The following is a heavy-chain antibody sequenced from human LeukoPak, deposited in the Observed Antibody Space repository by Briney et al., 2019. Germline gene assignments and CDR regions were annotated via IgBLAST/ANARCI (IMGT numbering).Heavy chain of an antibody. J-gene: IGHJ4*02. CDR2: ISAYNGNT. D-gene: IGHD2-15*01. Sequence: GESLKISCKGSGYSFTSYGISWVRQAPGQGLEWMGWISAYNGNTNYAQKLQGRVTMTTDTSTSTAYMELRSLRSDDTAVYYCARGPVGYCSGGSCTRYFDYWGQGTLVTVSS. CDR1: GYSFTSYG. V-gene: IGHV1-18*04. CDR3: ARGPVGYCSGGSCTRYFDY.